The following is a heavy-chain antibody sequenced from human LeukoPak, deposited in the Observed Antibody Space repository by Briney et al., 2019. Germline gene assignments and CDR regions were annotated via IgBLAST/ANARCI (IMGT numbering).Heavy chain of an antibody. J-gene: IGHJ4*02. D-gene: IGHD2-15*01. V-gene: IGHV4-30-2*01. CDR3: ARYCGGGSCSPRRFDY. Sequence: PSQTLSLTCAVSGGSISSGGYSWSWIRQPPGKGLEWIGYIYHSGSTYYNPSLKSRVTISVDRSKNQFSLKLSSVTAADTAVYYCARYCGGGSCSPRRFDYWGQGPLVTVSS. CDR1: GGSISSGGYS. CDR2: IYHSGST.